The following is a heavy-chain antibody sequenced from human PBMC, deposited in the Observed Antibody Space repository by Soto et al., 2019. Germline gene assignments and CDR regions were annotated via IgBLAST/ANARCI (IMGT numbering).Heavy chain of an antibody. CDR1: GGTFSSYA. J-gene: IGHJ4*02. D-gene: IGHD2-15*01. Sequence: QVQLVQSGAEVKKPGSSVKVSCKASGGTFSSYAISWVRQAPGQGLEWMGGIIPIFGTANYAQKFQGRVTMSADKSTSTAYRELRSLRSEDTAVYYWARRKVYCSGGSCYSLDYWGQGTLVTVSS. CDR2: IIPIFGTA. V-gene: IGHV1-69*06. CDR3: ARRKVYCSGGSCYSLDY.